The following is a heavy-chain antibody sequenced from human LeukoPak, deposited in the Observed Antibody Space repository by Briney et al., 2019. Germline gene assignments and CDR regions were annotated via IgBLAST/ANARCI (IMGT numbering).Heavy chain of an antibody. CDR1: GYTFTSYD. D-gene: IGHD5-18*01. Sequence: ASVKVSCKASGYTFTSYDINWVRQATGQGLEWMGWMNPNSGNTGYAQKFQGRVTMTRNTSITTAYMELSTLTPEDTAIYYCARGGYSYGYGNWFDPWGQGTLVTVSS. CDR2: MNPNSGNT. CDR3: ARGGYSYGYGNWFDP. V-gene: IGHV1-8*02. J-gene: IGHJ5*02.